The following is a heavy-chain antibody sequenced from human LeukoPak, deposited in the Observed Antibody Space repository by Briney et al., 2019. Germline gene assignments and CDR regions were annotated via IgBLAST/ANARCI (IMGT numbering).Heavy chain of an antibody. D-gene: IGHD4-23*01. Sequence: ASVKVSCKASGYTFTTYDINRVRHATGQGLEWMGWMNPNSGNTGYAQKFQGRVTMTRNTSISTAYMELSSLRSEDTAVYYCARGPNKSDGGNSGSAWFDPWGQGTLVTVSS. J-gene: IGHJ5*02. CDR1: GYTFTTYD. CDR2: MNPNSGNT. CDR3: ARGPNKSDGGNSGSAWFDP. V-gene: IGHV1-8*01.